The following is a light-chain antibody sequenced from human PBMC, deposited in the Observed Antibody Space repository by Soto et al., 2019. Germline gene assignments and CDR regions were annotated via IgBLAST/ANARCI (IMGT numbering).Light chain of an antibody. CDR3: SLYTNDSKYL. Sequence: QSVLTQPPSVSGSAGQSVTISCTGTSSDFNNYDRVSWYQRPPGTGPKLIIFEVNNRPSGVPDRFSGSKSGNTASLTISGLKAEDEGEYYCSLYTNDSKYLLGNGTKVT. V-gene: IGLV2-18*01. CDR2: EVN. CDR1: SSDFNNYDR. J-gene: IGLJ1*01.